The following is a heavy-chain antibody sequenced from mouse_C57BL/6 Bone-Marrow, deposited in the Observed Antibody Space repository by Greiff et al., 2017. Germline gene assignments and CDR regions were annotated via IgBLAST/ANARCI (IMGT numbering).Heavy chain of an antibody. CDR2: IHPNRGST. CDR1: GYTFTSYW. V-gene: IGHV1-64*01. CDR3: ARRWLRLDY. D-gene: IGHD2-3*01. J-gene: IGHJ2*01. Sequence: QVQLQQPGAELVKPGASVKLSCKASGYTFTSYWMPWVKQRPGQGLEWIGLIHPNRGSTNYTEKFKSKATLTVDKSSSTAYMQLSSLTSEDAAVYYCARRWLRLDYWGQGTTLTVSS.